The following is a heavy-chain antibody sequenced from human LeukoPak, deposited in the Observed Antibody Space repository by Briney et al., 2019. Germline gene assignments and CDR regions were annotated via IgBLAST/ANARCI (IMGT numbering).Heavy chain of an antibody. D-gene: IGHD2-2*01. V-gene: IGHV1-46*01. CDR1: GYTVTSYY. J-gene: IGHJ4*02. CDR2: INPSGGST. Sequence: GASVKVSCKASGYTVTSYYMHWVRQAPGQGLEWMGIINPSGGSTSYAQKFQGRVTMTRDTSTSTVYMELSSLRSEDTAVYYCARSGEYQLQRAPAPDYWGQGTLVTVSS. CDR3: ARSGEYQLQRAPAPDY.